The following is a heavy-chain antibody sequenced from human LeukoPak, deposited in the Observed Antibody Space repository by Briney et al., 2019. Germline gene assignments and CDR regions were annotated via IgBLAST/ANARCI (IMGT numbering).Heavy chain of an antibody. CDR3: ARVVTGGVLRYFDWSHTPDQNWFDP. D-gene: IGHD3-9*01. CDR1: GGSISSSSYY. Sequence: PSETLSLTCTVSGGSISSSSYYWGWIPQPPGKGLEWIGSIYYSGSTYYNPSLKSRVTISVDTSKNQFSLKLSSVTAADTAVYYCARVVTGGVLRYFDWSHTPDQNWFDPWGQGTLVTVSS. CDR2: IYYSGST. V-gene: IGHV4-39*07. J-gene: IGHJ5*02.